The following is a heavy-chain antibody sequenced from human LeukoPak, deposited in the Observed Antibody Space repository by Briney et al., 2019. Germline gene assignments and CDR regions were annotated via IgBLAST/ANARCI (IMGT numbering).Heavy chain of an antibody. CDR2: IYPGDSDT. D-gene: IGHD5-12*01. CDR1: GYSFTSYW. J-gene: IGHJ3*02. CDR3: ARPDRVDTSSMAFDI. Sequence: GESLKISCKGSGYSFTSYWIGWVRQMPGKGLEWMGIIYPGDSDTRYSPSFQGQVTISADKSISTAYLQWSSLRASDTAMYYCARPDRVDTSSMAFDIWGQGTMVTVSS. V-gene: IGHV5-51*01.